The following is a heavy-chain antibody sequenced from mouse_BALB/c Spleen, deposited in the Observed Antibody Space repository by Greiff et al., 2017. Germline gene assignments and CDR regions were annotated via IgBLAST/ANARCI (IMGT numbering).Heavy chain of an antibody. V-gene: IGHV1-69*02. CDR3: TKTGTITTGAMDY. CDR1: GYTFTSYW. CDR2: IYPSDSYT. J-gene: IGHJ4*01. Sequence: VQLQQSGAELVRPGASVKLSCKASGYTFTSYWINWVKQRPGQGLEWIGNIYPSDSYTNYNQKFKDKATLTVDKSSSTAYMQLSSPTSEDSAVYYCTKTGTITTGAMDYWGQGTSVTVSS. D-gene: IGHD2-4*01.